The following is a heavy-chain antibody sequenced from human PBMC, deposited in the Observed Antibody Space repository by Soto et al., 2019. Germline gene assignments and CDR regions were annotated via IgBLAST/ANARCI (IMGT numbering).Heavy chain of an antibody. CDR2: ISAYNGNT. CDR3: ARDYDFWSDTPASPNFYGMDV. Sequence: ASVKVSCKASGYTFTSYGIIWVRQAPGQGLEWMGWISAYNGNTNYAQKLQGRVTMTTDTSTSTAYMELRSLRSDDTAVYYCARDYDFWSDTPASPNFYGMDVWGQGTTVTVSS. D-gene: IGHD3-3*01. CDR1: GYTFTSYG. J-gene: IGHJ6*02. V-gene: IGHV1-18*01.